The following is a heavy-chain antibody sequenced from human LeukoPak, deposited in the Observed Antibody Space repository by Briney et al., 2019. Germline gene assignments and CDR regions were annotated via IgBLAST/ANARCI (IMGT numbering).Heavy chain of an antibody. Sequence: GGSLRLSCAASGFTFSSYSMNWVRQAPGKGLEWVSSISSSSSSIYYADSVKGRFTISRDNAKNSLYLQMNSLRAEDTAVYYCARAYRLEPLDYWGQGTLVTVSS. D-gene: IGHD1-1*01. J-gene: IGHJ4*02. CDR2: ISSSSSSI. CDR1: GFTFSSYS. CDR3: ARAYRLEPLDY. V-gene: IGHV3-21*01.